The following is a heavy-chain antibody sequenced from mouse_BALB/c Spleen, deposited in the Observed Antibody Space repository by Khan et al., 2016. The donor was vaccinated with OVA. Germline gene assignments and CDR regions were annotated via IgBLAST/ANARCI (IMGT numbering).Heavy chain of an antibody. V-gene: IGHV3-6*02. D-gene: IGHD1-1*01. CDR1: GYSITSGYY. CDR2: ISYDGSN. J-gene: IGHJ2*01. Sequence: VQLQQSGPGLVKPSQSLSLTCSVTGYSITSGYYWNWIRQFPGNKLEWMGYISYDGSNNYNPSLKNRISITRDTSKNQFFLKLNSVTTEDTTTYYCARDYYGNGYFDYWGQGTTLTVSS. CDR3: ARDYYGNGYFDY.